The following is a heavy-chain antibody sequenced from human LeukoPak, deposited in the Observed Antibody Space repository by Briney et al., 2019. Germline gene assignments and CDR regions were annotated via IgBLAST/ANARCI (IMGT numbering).Heavy chain of an antibody. V-gene: IGHV3-20*04. J-gene: IGHJ4*02. CDR1: GFSFYCDG. D-gene: IGHD1-26*01. CDR3: ARSPEWDPKQLGFKYFDY. CDR2: INWNGGDK. Sequence: GGSLRLSCAASGFSFYCDGMSWVRQAPGKGLEWVSGINWNGGDKRYADSVRGRFTISRDNAKNSLYLHMNSLRGEDTALYYCARSPEWDPKQLGFKYFDYWGQGTLVTVSS.